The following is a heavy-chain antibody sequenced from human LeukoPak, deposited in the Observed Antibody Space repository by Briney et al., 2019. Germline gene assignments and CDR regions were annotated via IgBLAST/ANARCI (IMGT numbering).Heavy chain of an antibody. D-gene: IGHD2-8*01. J-gene: IGHJ1*01. CDR3: ATGRGVLMVYAIPSAEYFQH. CDR1: GYTLTELS. CDR2: FDPEDGET. V-gene: IGHV1-24*01. Sequence: ASVNVSCKVSGYTLTELSMHWVRQAPGKGLEWMGGFDPEDGETIYAQKFQGRVTMTEDTSTDTAYMELSSLRSEDTAVYYCATGRGVLMVYAIPSAEYFQHWGQGTLVTVSS.